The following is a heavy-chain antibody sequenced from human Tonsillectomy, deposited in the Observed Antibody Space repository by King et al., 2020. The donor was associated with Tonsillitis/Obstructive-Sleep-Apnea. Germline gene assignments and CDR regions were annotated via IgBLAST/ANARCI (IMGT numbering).Heavy chain of an antibody. V-gene: IGHV4-34*08. CDR2: INHSGST. D-gene: IGHD3-22*01. CDR1: GGTFSGYY. J-gene: IGHJ6*03. CDR3: AIGSVGFITNYNYYYMDV. Sequence: VQLQQWGAGLLKPSETLSLTCAVYGGTFSGYYWTWIRQPPGKGLEWIGEINHSGSTNYNTSLKSRVTISVDTSKNQFSLNLSSLTAAETAVYYCAIGSVGFITNYNYYYMDVWGKGTTVTVSS.